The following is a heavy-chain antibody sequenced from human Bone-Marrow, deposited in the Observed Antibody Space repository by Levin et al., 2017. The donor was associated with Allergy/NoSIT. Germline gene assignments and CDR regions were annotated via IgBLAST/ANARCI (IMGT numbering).Heavy chain of an antibody. D-gene: IGHD3-9*01. V-gene: IGHV4-59*08. CDR2: IHYSGVT. Sequence: TTSETLSLTCTVSGGSISNYYWNWIRQPPGKGLEWIGYIHYSGVTNYNPSLKSRVSISVDTSKNQFSLNLSSVTAADTAVYYCARGLLRYFDWSEFDPWGQGTLVTVSS. CDR3: ARGLLRYFDWSEFDP. J-gene: IGHJ5*02. CDR1: GGSISNYY.